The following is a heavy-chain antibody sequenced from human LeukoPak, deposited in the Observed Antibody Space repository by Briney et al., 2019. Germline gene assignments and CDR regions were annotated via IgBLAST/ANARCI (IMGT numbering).Heavy chain of an antibody. CDR3: ARGSYDYGDWGWFDP. CDR1: GGTFSSYA. D-gene: IGHD4-17*01. Sequence: GASVKVSCKASGGTFSSYAISWVRQAPGQGLEWMGRIIPILGIANYAQKFQGRVTITADKSTSTAYMELSSLRSEDTAVYYCARGSYDYGDWGWFDPWGQGTLVTVCS. V-gene: IGHV1-69*04. J-gene: IGHJ5*02. CDR2: IIPILGIA.